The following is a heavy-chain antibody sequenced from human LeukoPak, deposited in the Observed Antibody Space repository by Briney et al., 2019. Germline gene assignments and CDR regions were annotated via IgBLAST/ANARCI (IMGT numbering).Heavy chain of an antibody. D-gene: IGHD5-18*01. Sequence: GASVKVSCKASGYTFTGYYMHWVRQAPGQGLEWMGWINPNSGGTNYAQKFQGRVTMTRDTSISTAYMELSRLRSDDTAVYYCARAGALRGYPLVYYYYYYMDVWGKGTTVTVSS. CDR2: INPNSGGT. V-gene: IGHV1-2*02. CDR1: GYTFTGYY. CDR3: ARAGALRGYPLVYYYYYYMDV. J-gene: IGHJ6*03.